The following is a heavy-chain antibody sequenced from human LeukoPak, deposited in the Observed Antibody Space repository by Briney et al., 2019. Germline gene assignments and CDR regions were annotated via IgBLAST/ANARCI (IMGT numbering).Heavy chain of an antibody. CDR1: GLTFRNYA. V-gene: IGHV3-30*04. D-gene: IGHD6-25*01. Sequence: PGRSLRLSCAAPGLTFRNYAMHWVRQAPGKGLEWVAVISYDGSNKYYADSVKGRFTISRDNSKNTLYLQMNSLRAEDTSVYYCARGIAAAGLDYWGQGTLVTVSS. CDR3: ARGIAAAGLDY. CDR2: ISYDGSNK. J-gene: IGHJ4*02.